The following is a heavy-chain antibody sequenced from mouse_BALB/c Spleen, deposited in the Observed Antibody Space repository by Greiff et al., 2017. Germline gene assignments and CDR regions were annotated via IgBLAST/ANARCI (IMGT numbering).Heavy chain of an antibody. Sequence: EVKLVESGGGLVKPGGSLKLSCAASGFAFSSYDMSWVRQTPEKRLEWVAYISSGGGSTYYPDTVKGRFTISRDNAKNTLYLQMSSLKSEDTAMYYCARHQKYGNSYYFDYWGQGTTLTVSS. V-gene: IGHV5-12-1*01. J-gene: IGHJ2*01. CDR2: ISSGGGST. CDR3: ARHQKYGNSYYFDY. CDR1: GFAFSSYD. D-gene: IGHD2-10*02.